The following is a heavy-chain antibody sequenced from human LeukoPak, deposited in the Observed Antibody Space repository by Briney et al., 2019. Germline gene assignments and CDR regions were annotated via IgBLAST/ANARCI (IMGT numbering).Heavy chain of an antibody. D-gene: IGHD3-3*01. CDR1: GFTFSSYA. CDR3: AKGGDVLRFLEWLSHMDV. Sequence: GGSLRLSCAASGFTFSSYAMSWVRQAPGKGLEWVSAISGSGGSTYYADSVKGRFTISRDNSKNTLYLQMNSLRAEDTAVYHCAKGGDVLRFLEWLSHMDVWGKGTTVAVSS. J-gene: IGHJ6*03. V-gene: IGHV3-23*01. CDR2: ISGSGGST.